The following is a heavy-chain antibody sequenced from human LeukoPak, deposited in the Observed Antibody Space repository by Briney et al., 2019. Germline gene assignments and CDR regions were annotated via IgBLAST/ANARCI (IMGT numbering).Heavy chain of an antibody. D-gene: IGHD3-3*01. Sequence: SETLSPTCTLSGGSISSGSYYWSWIRQPAGKGLEWIGRIYTSGSTNYNPSLKSRVTISVDTSKNQFSLKLSSVTAADTAVYYCAGANYDFWSGYYRGDYWGQGTLVTVS. V-gene: IGHV4-61*02. CDR2: IYTSGST. CDR3: AGANYDFWSGYYRGDY. J-gene: IGHJ4*02. CDR1: GGSISSGSYY.